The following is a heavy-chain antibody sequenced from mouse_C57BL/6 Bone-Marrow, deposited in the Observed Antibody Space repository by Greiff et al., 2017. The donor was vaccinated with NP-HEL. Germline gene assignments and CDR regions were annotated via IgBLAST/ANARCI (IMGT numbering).Heavy chain of an antibody. Sequence: VKLVESGAELARPGASVKLSCKASGYTFTSYGISWVKQRTGQGLEWIGEIYPRSGNTYYNEKFKGKATLTADKSSSTAYMELRSLTSEDSAVYFCARGRAMVTTYYYAMDYWGQGTSVTVSS. CDR2: IYPRSGNT. D-gene: IGHD2-2*01. CDR1: GYTFTSYG. J-gene: IGHJ4*01. CDR3: ARGRAMVTTYYYAMDY. V-gene: IGHV1-81*01.